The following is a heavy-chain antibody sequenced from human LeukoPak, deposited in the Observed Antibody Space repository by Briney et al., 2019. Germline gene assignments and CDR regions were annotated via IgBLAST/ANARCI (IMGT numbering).Heavy chain of an antibody. V-gene: IGHV3-30*18. CDR1: GFTFSSYG. Sequence: GGSLSLSCAASGFTFSSYGMHWVRQAPGKGLEWVAVISYDGSDKYYADSVKGRFTISRDNSKNTLYLQMNSLRAEDTAVYYCAKAHYDIWAIDYWGQGTLVTVSS. CDR3: AKAHYDIWAIDY. J-gene: IGHJ4*02. D-gene: IGHD3-9*01. CDR2: ISYDGSDK.